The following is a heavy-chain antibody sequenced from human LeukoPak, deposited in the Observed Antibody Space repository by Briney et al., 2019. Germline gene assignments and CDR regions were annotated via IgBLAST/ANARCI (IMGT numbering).Heavy chain of an antibody. CDR3: AKIGVGGPAGYSYGYSNFDY. CDR2: ISGSGGST. V-gene: IGHV3-23*01. D-gene: IGHD5-18*01. J-gene: IGHJ4*02. CDR1: GFIVSSNY. Sequence: PGGSLRLSCAVSGFIVSSNYMSWVRQAPGKGLEWVSAISGSGGSTYYADSVKGRFTISRDNSKNTLYLQMNSLRAEDTAVYYCAKIGVGGPAGYSYGYSNFDYWGQGTLVTVSS.